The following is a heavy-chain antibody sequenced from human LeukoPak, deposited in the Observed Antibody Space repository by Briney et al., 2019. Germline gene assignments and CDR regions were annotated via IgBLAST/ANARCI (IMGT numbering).Heavy chain of an antibody. CDR3: AKEGYYDSSGYYWGAVY. Sequence: PGGSLRLSCAASGFTFSSYAMSWVRQAPGKGLEWVSAISGSGGSTYYADSVKGRFTISRDNSKNTLYLQMNSLRAEDTAVYYCAKEGYYDSSGYYWGAVYWGQGTLVTVSS. CDR1: GFTFSSYA. J-gene: IGHJ4*02. D-gene: IGHD3-22*01. V-gene: IGHV3-23*01. CDR2: ISGSGGST.